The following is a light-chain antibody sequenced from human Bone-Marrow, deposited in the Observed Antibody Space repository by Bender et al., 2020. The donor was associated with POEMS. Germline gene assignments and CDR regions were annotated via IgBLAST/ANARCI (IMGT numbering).Light chain of an antibody. CDR1: NIGSKS. J-gene: IGLJ3*02. V-gene: IGLV1-44*01. CDR2: SSH. Sequence: VLTQPPPVSVAPGKTARITCGGNNIGSKSVHWYQHLPGTAPKLLIYSSHRRPSEVPDRFSGSRSGTSASLAISGLQSEDEADYYCAVWDDSLNGWVFGGGTKLTVL. CDR3: AVWDDSLNGWV.